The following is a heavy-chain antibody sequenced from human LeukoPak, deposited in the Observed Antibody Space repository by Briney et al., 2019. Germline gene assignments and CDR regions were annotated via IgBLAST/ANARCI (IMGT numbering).Heavy chain of an antibody. V-gene: IGHV1-2*02. Sequence: ASVKVSCKASGYTFTGYYMHWVRQAPGQGLEWMGWINPNSGGTKYAQKFQGRVTMTRDTSITTAYMELSRLRSDDTAVYYCARELVATVVDYWGQGTLVTVSP. CDR3: ARELVATVVDY. D-gene: IGHD4-23*01. J-gene: IGHJ4*02. CDR1: GYTFTGYY. CDR2: INPNSGGT.